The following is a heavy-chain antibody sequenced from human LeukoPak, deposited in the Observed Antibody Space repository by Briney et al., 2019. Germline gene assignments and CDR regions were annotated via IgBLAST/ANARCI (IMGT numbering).Heavy chain of an antibody. D-gene: IGHD5-12*01. J-gene: IGHJ5*02. CDR2: ISAYNGNT. V-gene: IGHV1-18*01. Sequence: ASVKVSCKASGYTFTSYGISWVRRAPGQGLEWMGWISAYNGNTNYAQKLQGRVTMTTDTSTSTAYMELRSLRSDDTAVYYCAREARSSPYNWFDPWGQGTLVTVSS. CDR3: AREARSSPYNWFDP. CDR1: GYTFTSYG.